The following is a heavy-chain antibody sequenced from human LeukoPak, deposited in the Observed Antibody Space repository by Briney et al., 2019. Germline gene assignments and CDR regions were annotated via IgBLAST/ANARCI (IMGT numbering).Heavy chain of an antibody. J-gene: IGHJ5*02. Sequence: PGGSLRLSCAASGFTFSSYSMNWVRQTPGKGVVWVSRIDTDGSNTDYADSVKGRFTISRDNAKNTLYLDMNSLRDEDTAVYYCARIRMTGFSWFDLWGQGTLVSVSS. CDR1: GFTFSSYS. D-gene: IGHD1-14*01. CDR3: ARIRMTGFSWFDL. V-gene: IGHV3-74*01. CDR2: IDTDGSNT.